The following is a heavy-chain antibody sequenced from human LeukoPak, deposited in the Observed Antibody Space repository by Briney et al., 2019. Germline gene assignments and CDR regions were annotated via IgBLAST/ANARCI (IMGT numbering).Heavy chain of an antibody. CDR3: AREHCSGGSCYYYYYGMDL. V-gene: IGHV1-18*01. CDR1: GYTFTSYG. D-gene: IGHD2-15*01. Sequence: GASVKVSCKASGYTFTSYGISWVRQAPGRGLEWMGWISVYDGNTNYAQMLQGRVSMTTDTSTSTAYMGLRSLRVDDTAVYYCAREHCSGGSCYYYYYGMDLWGQGTTVTVPS. J-gene: IGHJ6*02. CDR2: ISVYDGNT.